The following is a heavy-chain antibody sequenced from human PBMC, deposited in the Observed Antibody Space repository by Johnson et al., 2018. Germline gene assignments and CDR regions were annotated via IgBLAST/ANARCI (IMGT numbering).Heavy chain of an antibody. V-gene: IGHV3-30*03. CDR1: GFTFSNYG. Sequence: QVELVEAGGGVVQPGNSLRLSCAASGFTFSNYGLDWVRQAPGKGLEWVTGLSYDGRNQYNIDSVRGRFTISRDNSKNTLYLQMNNLRPEDTALYYCARDLRGVMLTASRLDYWGQGTLVNVSS. CDR3: ARDLRGVMLTASRLDY. CDR2: LSYDGRNQ. J-gene: IGHJ4*02. D-gene: IGHD2-21*02.